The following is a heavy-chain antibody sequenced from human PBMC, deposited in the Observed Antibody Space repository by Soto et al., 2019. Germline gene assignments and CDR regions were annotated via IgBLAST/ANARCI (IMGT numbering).Heavy chain of an antibody. CDR3: ARGDIVVVVAAIFDY. V-gene: IGHV1-3*01. Sequence: KFQGRVTITRDTSASTAYMELSSLRSECTAVYYCARGDIVVVVAAIFDYWGQGTLVTVSS. J-gene: IGHJ4*02. D-gene: IGHD2-15*01.